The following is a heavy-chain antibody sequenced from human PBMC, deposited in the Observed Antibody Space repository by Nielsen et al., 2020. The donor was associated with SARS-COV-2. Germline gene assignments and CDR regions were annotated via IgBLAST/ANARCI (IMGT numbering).Heavy chain of an antibody. CDR2: ISGSGGST. V-gene: IGHV3-23*01. CDR1: GFTFSSYA. CDR3: AKKARDGSGCFDI. J-gene: IGHJ3*02. D-gene: IGHD6-19*01. Sequence: GESLKISCAASGFTFSSYAMSWVRQAPGKGLEWVSAISGSGGSTHYADSVKGRFTISRDNSKNTLYLQMNSLRAENTAVYYCAKKARDGSGCFDIWGQGTMVTVSS.